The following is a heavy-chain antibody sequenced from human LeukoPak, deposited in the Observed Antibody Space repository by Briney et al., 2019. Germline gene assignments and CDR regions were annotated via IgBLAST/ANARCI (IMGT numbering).Heavy chain of an antibody. CDR2: INHSGST. D-gene: IGHD4-17*01. Sequence: PSETLSLTCAVYGGSFSGYYWSWIRQPPGKGLEWIGEINHSGSTNYNPSLKSRVTMSVDTSKHQFSLQLRSVTAADTAVYFCARATNDYAGDFDYWGQGTLVTVSS. CDR1: GGSFSGYY. V-gene: IGHV4-34*01. CDR3: ARATNDYAGDFDY. J-gene: IGHJ4*02.